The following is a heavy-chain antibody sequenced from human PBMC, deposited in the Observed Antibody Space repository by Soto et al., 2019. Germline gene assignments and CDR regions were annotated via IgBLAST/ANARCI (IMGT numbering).Heavy chain of an antibody. CDR1: GDSINSDYYY. Sequence: LSLTCTVSGDSINSDYYYWSWIRQPPGKGLEWIGYISNNGRTNYSPSLKSRITISIDTSKNQFSLRLRSVTAADTAVYYCAREWGDCCDGSRYLPFFDYWYLGSLVTGSS. J-gene: IGHJ4*02. CDR3: AREWGDCCDGSRYLPFFDY. V-gene: IGHV4-30-4*01. CDR2: ISNNGRT. D-gene: IGHD2-15*01.